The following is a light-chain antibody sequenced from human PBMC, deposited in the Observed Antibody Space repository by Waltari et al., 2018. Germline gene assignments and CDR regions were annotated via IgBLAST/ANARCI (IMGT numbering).Light chain of an antibody. CDR1: QGISSR. CDR2: EAS. V-gene: IGKV1D-12*01. Sequence: DIQMTQSPSPVSASVGDRVTITCRASQGISSRLAWYQQKPGKAPNLLIYEASSLQSWAPSRFSGSGSETDFTLTVSSLQPEDFATYYCQQTNSFPLTFGGGTKVEIK. CDR3: QQTNSFPLT. J-gene: IGKJ4*01.